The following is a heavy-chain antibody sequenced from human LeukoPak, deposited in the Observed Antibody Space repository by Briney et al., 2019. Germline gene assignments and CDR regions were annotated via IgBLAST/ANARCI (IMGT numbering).Heavy chain of an antibody. D-gene: IGHD3-22*01. CDR3: ARRRYYDSTGYNPTFYFDY. CDR2: IYNTVDT. CDR1: GDSIIGKY. Sequence: PSETLSLTCTVSGDSIIGKYWSWIRQPPGKTLEWIGYIYNTVDTTYNPSLESRLTMSLVTSNKQFSLRLTSVTAADTAVYYCARRRYYDSTGYNPTFYFDYWGQGILVTVSS. J-gene: IGHJ4*02. V-gene: IGHV4-59*01.